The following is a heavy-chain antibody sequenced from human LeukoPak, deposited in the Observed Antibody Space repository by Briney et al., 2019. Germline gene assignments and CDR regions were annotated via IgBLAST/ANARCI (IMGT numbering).Heavy chain of an antibody. CDR3: ARDSAYAFNI. CDR1: GFTFSSYA. Sequence: GGSLRLSCAASGFTFSSYAMHWVRQAPGKGLEYVSAISSNGGSTYYANSVKGRFTISRDNSKNTLYLQMNSLRAEDTAVYYCARDSAYAFNIWGQGTMVTVSS. V-gene: IGHV3-64*01. CDR2: ISSNGGST. J-gene: IGHJ3*02.